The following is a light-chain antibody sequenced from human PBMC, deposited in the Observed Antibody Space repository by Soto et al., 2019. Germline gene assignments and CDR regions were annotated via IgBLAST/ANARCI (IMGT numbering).Light chain of an antibody. CDR2: GAS. Sequence: GMTQSPATLSVSPGERATLSCRASQSVSNNLAWYQQKTGQAPRLLIYGASTRATGIPARFSGSGSVTEFTLTISSLQSEDFAVYYCQQYSDWWTFGQGTKVDI. CDR1: QSVSNN. CDR3: QQYSDWWT. V-gene: IGKV3-15*01. J-gene: IGKJ1*01.